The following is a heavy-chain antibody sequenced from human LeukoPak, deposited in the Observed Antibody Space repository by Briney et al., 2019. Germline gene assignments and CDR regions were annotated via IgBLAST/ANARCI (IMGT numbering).Heavy chain of an antibody. V-gene: IGHV3-74*01. CDR3: ARDDSSRIVDY. CDR2: INSDGSST. J-gene: IGHJ4*02. Sequence: GGSLRLSCAASGFTFSSYWMHWVRHAPGKGLVWVSRINSDGSSTSYADSVKGRFTISRDNAKNTLYLQMNSLRAEDTAVYYCARDDSSRIVDYWGQGTLVTVSS. CDR1: GFTFSSYW. D-gene: IGHD3-22*01.